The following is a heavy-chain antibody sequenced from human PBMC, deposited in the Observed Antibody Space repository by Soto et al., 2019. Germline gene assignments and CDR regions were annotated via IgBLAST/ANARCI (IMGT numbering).Heavy chain of an antibody. D-gene: IGHD1-26*01. CDR1: GYTFTSYA. J-gene: IGHJ4*02. Sequence: QVQLVQSGAEVKKPGASVKVSCKASGYTFTSYAMHWVRQAPGQRLEWMGWINAGNGNTKYSQKFQGRVTIPRDTSASTADMELSRLRSEATAVYYCARGVGSGLSDYWGQGTLVTVSS. CDR2: INAGNGNT. V-gene: IGHV1-3*01. CDR3: ARGVGSGLSDY.